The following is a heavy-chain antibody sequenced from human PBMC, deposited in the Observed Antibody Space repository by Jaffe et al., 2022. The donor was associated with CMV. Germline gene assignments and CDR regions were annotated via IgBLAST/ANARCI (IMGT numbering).Heavy chain of an antibody. CDR1: GFTFSSYA. Sequence: EVQLLESGGGLVQPGGSLRLSCAASGFTFSSYAMSWVRQAPGKGLEWVSAISGSGGSTYYADSVKGRFTISRDNSKNTLYLQMNSLRAEDTAVYYCAKDVGRGYSGYDASRWDYYYGMDVWGQGTTVTVSS. CDR2: ISGSGGST. V-gene: IGHV3-23*01. CDR3: AKDVGRGYSGYDASRWDYYYGMDV. D-gene: IGHD5-12*01. J-gene: IGHJ6*02.